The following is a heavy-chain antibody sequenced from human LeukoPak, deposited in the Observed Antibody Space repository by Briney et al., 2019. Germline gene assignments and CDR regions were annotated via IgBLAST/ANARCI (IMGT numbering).Heavy chain of an antibody. V-gene: IGHV3-23*01. Sequence: AGTLSLSCAASGFTFSSYALSWVRQAPGKGLEWVSAISGSGGSTYYADPVKGRFTILRDNSKKTLYLQMNSLRGEDTAVYYCAKLGQGYGDFVDAFDIWGQGTMVTVSS. J-gene: IGHJ3*02. D-gene: IGHD4-17*01. CDR2: ISGSGGST. CDR1: GFTFSSYA. CDR3: AKLGQGYGDFVDAFDI.